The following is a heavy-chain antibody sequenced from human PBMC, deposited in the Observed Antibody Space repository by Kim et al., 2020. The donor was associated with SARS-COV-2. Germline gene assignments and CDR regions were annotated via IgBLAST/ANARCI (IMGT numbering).Heavy chain of an antibody. D-gene: IGHD6-19*01. CDR1: GLTFSNYW. J-gene: IGHJ5*02. Sequence: GGSLRLSCAASGLTFSNYWMIWVRQAPGKGLEWVATIKQDGSEKYYLDSVKGRFTISRDNAKNSLYLQMNSLRAEDTAVYYCAAGKWLDGWFEPRGQGTL. CDR2: IKQDGSEK. V-gene: IGHV3-7*01. CDR3: AAGKWLDGWFEP.